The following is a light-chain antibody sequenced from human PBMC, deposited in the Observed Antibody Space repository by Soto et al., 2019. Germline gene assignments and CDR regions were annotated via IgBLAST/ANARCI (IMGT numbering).Light chain of an antibody. CDR1: ESVGSN. CDR3: QQYDNWPPWT. CDR2: GAS. Sequence: ETVMTHSPATLSVSPGEKATLSCRASESVGSNLAWYQQKPGQAPRLLIFGASTRATGIPARFSGSGSGTEFTLTISSLQSEDVALYYCQQYDNWPPWTFGQGTKVES. V-gene: IGKV3-15*01. J-gene: IGKJ1*01.